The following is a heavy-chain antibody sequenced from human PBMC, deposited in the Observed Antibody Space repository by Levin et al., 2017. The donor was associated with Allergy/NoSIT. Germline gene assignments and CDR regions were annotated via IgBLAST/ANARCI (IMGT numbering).Heavy chain of an antibody. J-gene: IGHJ4*02. Sequence: SETLSLTCTVSGGSISSTSYYWGWIRQPPGKGLEWIGTIYYTGSTYFNPFLKSRVTISVDTSRNLFSLKLSSVTAAATAVYFCASRVAAPLVPLYYFDYWGQGTLGTVSS. CDR2: IYYTGST. V-gene: IGHV4-39*01. D-gene: IGHD6-19*01. CDR3: ASRVAAPLVPLYYFDY. CDR1: GGSISSTSYY.